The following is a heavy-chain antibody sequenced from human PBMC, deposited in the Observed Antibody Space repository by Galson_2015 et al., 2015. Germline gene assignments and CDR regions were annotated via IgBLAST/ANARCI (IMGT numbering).Heavy chain of an antibody. J-gene: IGHJ4*02. CDR3: ARDRGGSGDFDF. Sequence: SVKVSCKASGYTFTGYAVHWLRQAPGQNLEWMGWINAANGNTQYSQKFQGRVTITRDTSATTAYVELSSLRPEDTAVYHCARDRGGSGDFDFWGQGTLVTVSS. V-gene: IGHV1-3*01. CDR2: INAANGNT. D-gene: IGHD6-19*01. CDR1: GYTFTGYA.